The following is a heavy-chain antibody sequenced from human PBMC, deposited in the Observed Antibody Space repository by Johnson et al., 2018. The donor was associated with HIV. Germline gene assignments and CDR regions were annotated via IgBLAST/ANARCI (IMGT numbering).Heavy chain of an antibody. D-gene: IGHD6-6*01. J-gene: IGHJ3*02. CDR1: GFTFSSYA. CDR3: AKEGLRSSLRSGDAFDI. V-gene: IGHV3-23*04. Sequence: VQLVESGGDLVQPGGSLRLSCAASGFTFSSYAMHWVRQAPGKGLAWVSAISGSGGSTYYADSVKGRFTISRDNFKNTLYLQMNSLRDEDTAVYYCAKEGLRSSLRSGDAFDIWGHGTLVTVSS. CDR2: ISGSGGST.